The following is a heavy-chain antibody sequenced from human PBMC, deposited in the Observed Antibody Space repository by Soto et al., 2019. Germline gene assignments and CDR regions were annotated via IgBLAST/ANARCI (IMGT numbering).Heavy chain of an antibody. D-gene: IGHD1-1*01. J-gene: IGHJ6*02. CDR1: GYTFTSYD. V-gene: IGHV1-8*01. CDR3: ARGVDAGVDV. Sequence: QVQLVQSGAEVTKPGASVKVSCKASGYTFTSYDINWVRQATGQGLEWMGWMSPNSGATGYAQKFQGSVTMTRDTSISTVYMEQSNRRSEDTAIYYWARGVDAGVDVWGQGSTVTVSS. CDR2: MSPNSGAT.